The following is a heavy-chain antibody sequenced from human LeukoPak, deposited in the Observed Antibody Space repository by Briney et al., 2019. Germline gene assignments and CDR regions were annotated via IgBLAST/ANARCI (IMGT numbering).Heavy chain of an antibody. V-gene: IGHV4-34*01. J-gene: IGHJ6*03. CDR1: GGSFSGYY. Sequence: SETLSLTCAVYGGSFSGYYWSWIRQPPGKGLEWIGEINHSGSTNYNPSLKSRVTISVDTSKNQFSLKLSSVTAADTAVYYCAREVAWSSAGPYYMDVWGKGTTVTVSS. CDR3: AREVAWSSAGPYYMDV. CDR2: INHSGST. D-gene: IGHD6-13*01.